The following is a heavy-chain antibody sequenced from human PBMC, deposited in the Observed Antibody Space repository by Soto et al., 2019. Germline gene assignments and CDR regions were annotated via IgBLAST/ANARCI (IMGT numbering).Heavy chain of an antibody. CDR2: IIPVFGTA. CDR1: GGSLSHYG. V-gene: IGHV1-69*12. Sequence: QVQLVQSGAEVKKPGSSVKVSCKASGGSLSHYGISWVRQAPGQGLEWMGGIIPVFGTANYAQKFQGRVTITADESTNIVYMDVTSLSSEDTAVYYCARGDATKIVVTTYYAMDVLGQGTTVTVSS. J-gene: IGHJ6*02. D-gene: IGHD4-17*01. CDR3: ARGDATKIVVTTYYAMDV.